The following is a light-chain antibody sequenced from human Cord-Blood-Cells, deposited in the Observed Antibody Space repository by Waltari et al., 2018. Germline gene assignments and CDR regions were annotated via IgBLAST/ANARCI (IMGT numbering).Light chain of an antibody. V-gene: IGKV3-20*01. CDR2: GAS. J-gene: IGKJ1*01. CDR3: QQYGSSPWT. Sequence: EIVLTQSPGTLSLSPGERATLSCRASQSVSSSYLAWYQQKPGQAPRLLIYGASSRATGSPDRFSGSGSETDFTLTISRLEPEDFAVYYCQQYGSSPWTFGQWTKVEIK. CDR1: QSVSSSY.